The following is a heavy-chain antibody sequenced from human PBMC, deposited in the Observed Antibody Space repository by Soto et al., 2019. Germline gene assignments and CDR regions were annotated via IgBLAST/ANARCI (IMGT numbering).Heavy chain of an antibody. Sequence: SGTLSLTCTVCGGCMSIGGFYVTWISQHPGKGLEWIGYIYYSGSTYYNPSLKSRVTISVDTSKNQFSLKLSSVTAADTAVYYCAREPTSSTSSFDYWGQGTLVTVSS. J-gene: IGHJ4*02. V-gene: IGHV4-31*03. CDR3: AREPTSSTSSFDY. CDR1: GGCMSIGGFY. D-gene: IGHD2-2*01. CDR2: IYYSGST.